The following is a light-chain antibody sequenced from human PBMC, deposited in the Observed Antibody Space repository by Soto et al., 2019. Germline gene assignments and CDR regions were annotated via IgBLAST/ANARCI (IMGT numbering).Light chain of an antibody. CDR1: SSDVGGYNY. CDR3: SSYTTTTLWL. Sequence: QSALTQPASVSGSPGQSITISCTGTSSDVGGYNYVSWYQQHPGKAPKLMIYEVNNRPSGVSNRFSGSKSGNTASLTISGLQAEDQADYYCSSYTTTTLWLFGGGTKLTVL. J-gene: IGLJ3*02. V-gene: IGLV2-14*01. CDR2: EVN.